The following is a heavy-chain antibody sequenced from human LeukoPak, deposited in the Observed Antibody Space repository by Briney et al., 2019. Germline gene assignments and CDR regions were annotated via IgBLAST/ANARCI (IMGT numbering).Heavy chain of an antibody. CDR1: GFTFSGSD. Sequence: GGSLRVSCAASGFTFSGSDMSWVRQAPGSGLEWVSSIRHSDSNTYYADSVMGRFTISRDNSKNTLYLQMNSLSAEDTAVYYCAKRGNPTVGHHYLDVWGKGTTVSVSS. J-gene: IGHJ6*03. CDR3: AKRGNPTVGHHYLDV. V-gene: IGHV3-23*05. CDR2: IRHSDSNT. D-gene: IGHD1-1*01.